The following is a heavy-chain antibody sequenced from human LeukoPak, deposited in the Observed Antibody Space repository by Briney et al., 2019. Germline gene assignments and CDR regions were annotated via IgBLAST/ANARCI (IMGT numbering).Heavy chain of an antibody. Sequence: GASVKVSCTASGYTFTSYGISWVRQAPGQGLEWMGWISAYNGNTNYAQKLQGRVTMTTDTSTSTAYMELRSLRSDDTAVYYCARDISITMVRGVLNWFDPWGQGTLVTVSS. CDR2: ISAYNGNT. CDR3: ARDISITMVRGVLNWFDP. J-gene: IGHJ5*02. CDR1: GYTFTSYG. V-gene: IGHV1-18*01. D-gene: IGHD3-10*01.